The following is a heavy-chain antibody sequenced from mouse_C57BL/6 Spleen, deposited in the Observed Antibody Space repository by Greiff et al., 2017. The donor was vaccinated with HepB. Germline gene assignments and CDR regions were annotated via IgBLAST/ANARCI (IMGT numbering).Heavy chain of an antibody. J-gene: IGHJ2*01. CDR1: GFTFSSYA. CDR3: VRDYDGYSLDY. V-gene: IGHV5-4*01. Sequence: EVKVVESGGGLVKPGGSLKLSCAASGFTFSSYAMSWVRQTPEKRLEWVATISDGGSYTYYPDNVKGRFTISRDNAKNNLYLQMSHLKSEDTAMYYCVRDYDGYSLDYWGQGTTLTVSS. D-gene: IGHD2-3*01. CDR2: ISDGGSYT.